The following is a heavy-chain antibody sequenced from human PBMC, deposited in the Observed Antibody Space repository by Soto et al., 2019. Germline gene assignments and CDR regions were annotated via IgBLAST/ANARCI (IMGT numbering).Heavy chain of an antibody. Sequence: EVQLLESGGGLVEPGGSRRLSCAASGFTFSSYTMSWVRQAPGKGLEWVSTISGSGSSTYSADSVKVRFTISRDNSKNTLYLQMNSLRVEDTAIYYCAKAWGIDYWGHGTLVTVSS. CDR1: GFTFSSYT. V-gene: IGHV3-23*01. CDR2: ISGSGSST. J-gene: IGHJ4*01. CDR3: AKAWGIDY. D-gene: IGHD7-27*01.